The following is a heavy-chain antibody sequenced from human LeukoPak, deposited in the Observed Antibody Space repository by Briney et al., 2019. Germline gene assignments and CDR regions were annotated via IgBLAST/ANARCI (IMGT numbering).Heavy chain of an antibody. CDR1: GFTFSSYN. CDR2: ITSTGGHI. J-gene: IGHJ4*02. D-gene: IGHD2-15*01. V-gene: IGHV3-21*01. CDR3: ARSYCSGGSCYEDY. Sequence: GGSLRLSCAASGFTFSSYNMNWVRQAPGKGLEWVSSITSTGGHIYYADSVKGRFTISRDNAKNSLYLQMNSLRAEDTAVYYCARSYCSGGSCYEDYWGQGTLVTVSS.